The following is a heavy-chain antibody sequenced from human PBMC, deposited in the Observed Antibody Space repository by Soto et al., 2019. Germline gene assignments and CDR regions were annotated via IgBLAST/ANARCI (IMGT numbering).Heavy chain of an antibody. J-gene: IGHJ4*02. CDR2: IDWADDK. D-gene: IGHD5-18*01. Sequence: SGPTLVNPTQTLTLTCTFSGFSLSTTGMCVSWIRQPPGKALEWLALIDWADDKYYSTSLKTRLTISKDTSKNQVVLTMTNVEPVDTATYFCSRAVGGFTYGYPDYWGQGTLGTAPQ. CDR1: GFSLSTTGMC. CDR3: SRAVGGFTYGYPDY. V-gene: IGHV2-70*01.